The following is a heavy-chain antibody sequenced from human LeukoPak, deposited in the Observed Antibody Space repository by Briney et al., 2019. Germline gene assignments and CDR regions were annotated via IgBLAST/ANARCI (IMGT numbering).Heavy chain of an antibody. J-gene: IGHJ5*02. CDR3: ARDPYTSSNSYRGRANNWFDP. CDR1: GYTFTTYP. CDR2: ISTNTGNP. V-gene: IGHV7-4-1*02. Sequence: VASVKVSCKASGYTFTTYPMNWVRQAPGQGLEWMGWISTNTGNPTYAQGFTRRFVFSLDTSVSTAWLQISGLKAEDTAVYYCARDPYTSSNSYRGRANNWFDPWGQGTLVTVS. D-gene: IGHD6-13*01.